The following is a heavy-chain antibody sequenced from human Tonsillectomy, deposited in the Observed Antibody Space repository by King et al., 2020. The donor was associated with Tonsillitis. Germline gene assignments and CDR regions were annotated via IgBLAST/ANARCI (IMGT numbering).Heavy chain of an antibody. V-gene: IGHV1-24*01. CDR2: FDPEDGET. D-gene: IGHD3-9*01. J-gene: IGHJ4*02. CDR3: ATGGRAYYDILTGYYHFDY. CDR1: GYTLTELS. Sequence: QLVQSGAEVKKPGASVKVSCKVSGYTLTELSMHWVRQAPGKGLEWMGGFDPEDGETIYAQKFQGRVTMTEDTSTDTAYMELSSLRSEDTAVYYCATGGRAYYDILTGYYHFDYWGQGTLVTVSS.